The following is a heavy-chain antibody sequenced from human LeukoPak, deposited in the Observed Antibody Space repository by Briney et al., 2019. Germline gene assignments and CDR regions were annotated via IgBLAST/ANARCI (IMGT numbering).Heavy chain of an antibody. J-gene: IGHJ5*02. CDR1: GFTISSNY. CDR3: ARDSRGSNWFDP. V-gene: IGHV3-53*01. D-gene: IGHD2-15*01. Sequence: GGSLRLSCAASGFTISSNYMSWVRQAPGRGLEWVSVIYIGGSTYYADSVKGRFTISRDNSKNTLYLQMNNLRAEDTAMYYCARDSRGSNWFDPWGQGTLVTVSS. CDR2: IYIGGST.